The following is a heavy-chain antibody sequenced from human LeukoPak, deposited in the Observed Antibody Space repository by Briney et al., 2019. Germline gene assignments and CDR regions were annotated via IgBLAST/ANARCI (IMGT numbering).Heavy chain of an antibody. J-gene: IGHJ4*02. V-gene: IGHV4-59*01. CDR2: IYYSGST. D-gene: IGHD6-13*01. CDR1: GGSISSYY. Sequence: PSETLSLTCTVSGGSISSYYWSWIRQPPGKGLEWIGYIYYSGSTNYNPSLKSRVTISVDTSKNQFSLKLSSVTAADTAVYYCARVEQQLVLDYWGQRTLVTVSS. CDR3: ARVEQQLVLDY.